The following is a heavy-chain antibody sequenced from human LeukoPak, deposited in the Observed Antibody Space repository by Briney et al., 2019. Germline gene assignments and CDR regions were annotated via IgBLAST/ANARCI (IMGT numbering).Heavy chain of an antibody. CDR3: ARQFSEEPYFDY. J-gene: IGHJ4*02. Sequence: ASVKVSCKASGYTFTGYYMHWVRQAPGQGLEWMGWINPNSGGTNYAQKFQGRVTMTRDTSISTAYMELSRLRSDDTAVYYCARQFSEEPYFDYWGQGTLVTVSS. D-gene: IGHD1-26*01. CDR1: GYTFTGYY. CDR2: INPNSGGT. V-gene: IGHV1-2*02.